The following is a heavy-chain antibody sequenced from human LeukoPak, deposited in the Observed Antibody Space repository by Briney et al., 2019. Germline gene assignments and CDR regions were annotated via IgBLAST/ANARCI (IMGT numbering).Heavy chain of an antibody. CDR1: GYSISSGYY. Sequence: SETLSLTCTVSGYSISSGYYWDWIRQPPGKGLEWIGSIYHSGSVYFNPSLKSRVTISVDTSNNQFSLKLSSVTAADTAVYYCASTITVTTDYWGQGTLVTVSS. D-gene: IGHD4-17*01. V-gene: IGHV4-38-2*02. CDR2: IYHSGSV. J-gene: IGHJ4*02. CDR3: ASTITVTTDY.